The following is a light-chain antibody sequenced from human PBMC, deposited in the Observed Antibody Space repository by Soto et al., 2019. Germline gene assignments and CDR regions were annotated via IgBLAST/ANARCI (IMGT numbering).Light chain of an antibody. V-gene: IGKV3-15*01. Sequence: ELVLTQSPATLSLSPGERATLSCRASQSVSNNYLAWYQQKPGQAPRLLIYGASTRASGIPARFSGSGSGTDFTLTISSLQSEDFAVYYCQQSNSWPRTFGQGTKVDIK. CDR2: GAS. CDR3: QQSNSWPRT. J-gene: IGKJ1*01. CDR1: QSVSNN.